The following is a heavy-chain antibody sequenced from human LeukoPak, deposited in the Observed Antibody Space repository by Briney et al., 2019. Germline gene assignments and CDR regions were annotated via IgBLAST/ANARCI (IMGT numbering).Heavy chain of an antibody. CDR1: GFTFSSYS. J-gene: IGHJ4*02. CDR2: ISGSGGST. D-gene: IGHD6-19*01. V-gene: IGHV3-23*01. Sequence: GGSLRLSCAASGFTFSSYSMNWVRQAPGKGLEWVSAISGSGGSTYYADSVKGRFTISRDNSKNTLYLQMNSLRAEDTAVYCCAKDRGPKIAVAGFDYWGQGTLVTVSS. CDR3: AKDRGPKIAVAGFDY.